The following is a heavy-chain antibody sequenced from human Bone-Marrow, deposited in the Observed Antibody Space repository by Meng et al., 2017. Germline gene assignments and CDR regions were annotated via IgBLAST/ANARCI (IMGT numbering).Heavy chain of an antibody. Sequence: GGSLRLSCAASGFTFDDYAMHWVRQAPGKGLEWVSYISSSGSTIYYADSVKGRFTISRDNAKNSLYLQMNSLRAEDTAVYYCARGLLYSSSWYPWFDPWGQGTLVTVSS. V-gene: IGHV3-48*03. CDR1: GFTFDDYA. CDR3: ARGLLYSSSWYPWFDP. D-gene: IGHD6-13*01. J-gene: IGHJ5*02. CDR2: ISSSGSTI.